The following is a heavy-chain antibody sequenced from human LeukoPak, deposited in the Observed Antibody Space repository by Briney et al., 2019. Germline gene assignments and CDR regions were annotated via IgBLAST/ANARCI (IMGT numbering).Heavy chain of an antibody. D-gene: IGHD5-24*01. CDR3: ARDGGKRWLQYDAFDI. Sequence: PGGSLRLSCAASGFTFSSYWMSWVRQAPGKGLEWVANIKQDGSEKYYVDSVKGRFTISRDNAKNSLYLQMNSLRAEDTAVYYCARDGGKRWLQYDAFDIWGQGTMVTVSS. CDR2: IKQDGSEK. CDR1: GFTFSSYW. J-gene: IGHJ3*02. V-gene: IGHV3-7*01.